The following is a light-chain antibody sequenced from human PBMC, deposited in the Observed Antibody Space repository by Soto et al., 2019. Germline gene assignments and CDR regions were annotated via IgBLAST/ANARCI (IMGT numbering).Light chain of an antibody. CDR3: CSYAGRTTPYV. Sequence: QSALTQPASVSGSPGQSITISCTGTSSDVGSYNLVSWYQHHPGKAPKLMIYEVSERPSGVSNRFSGSKSGNTASLTISGLQVEDEADYYCCSYAGRTTPYVFGTGTKLTVL. J-gene: IGLJ1*01. CDR2: EVS. V-gene: IGLV2-23*02. CDR1: SSDVGSYNL.